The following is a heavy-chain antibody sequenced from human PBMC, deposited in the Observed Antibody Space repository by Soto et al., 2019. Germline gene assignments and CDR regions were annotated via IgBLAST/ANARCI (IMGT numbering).Heavy chain of an antibody. D-gene: IGHD6-19*01. Sequence: EVQLVESGGGLVKPGGSLRLSCAASGFTFSSYSMNWVRQAPGKGLEWVSSISSSSSYIYYADSVKGRFTISRDNAKNSLYLQMTSLRAEDTAVYYCAGEGYSSGPSMDVWGQGTTVTFSS. CDR2: ISSSSSYI. J-gene: IGHJ6*02. CDR3: AGEGYSSGPSMDV. V-gene: IGHV3-21*01. CDR1: GFTFSSYS.